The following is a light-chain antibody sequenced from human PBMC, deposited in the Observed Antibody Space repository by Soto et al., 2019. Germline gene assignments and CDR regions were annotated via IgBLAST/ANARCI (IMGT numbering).Light chain of an antibody. CDR3: QSYDSSLSGSEV. Sequence: QAALAQPPSASGAPGQRVTISCTWSSSNIGAGHDVHWYQQLPGTAPKLLIYGNGNRPSGVPDRFSGSKSGTSASLAITGLQADDEADYYCQSYDSSLSGSEVFGTGTKVTVL. J-gene: IGLJ1*01. CDR1: SSNIGAGHD. CDR2: GNG. V-gene: IGLV1-40*01.